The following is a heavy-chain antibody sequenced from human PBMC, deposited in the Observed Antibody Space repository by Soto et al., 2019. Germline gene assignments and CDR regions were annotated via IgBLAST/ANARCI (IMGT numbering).Heavy chain of an antibody. CDR1: GGSISSYY. CDR3: AREGCSGGSCYSDPFDI. CDR2: IYYSGST. V-gene: IGHV4-59*01. J-gene: IGHJ3*02. D-gene: IGHD2-15*01. Sequence: PSETLSLTCTVSGGSISSYYWSWIRQPPGKGLEWIGYIYYSGSTNYNPSLKSRVTISVDTSKYQFSLKLSSVTAADTAVYYCAREGCSGGSCYSDPFDIWGQGTMVTVSS.